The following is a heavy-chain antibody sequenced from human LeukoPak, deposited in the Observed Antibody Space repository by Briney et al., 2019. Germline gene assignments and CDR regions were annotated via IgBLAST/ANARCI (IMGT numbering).Heavy chain of an antibody. Sequence: SETLFLTCTVSGGSISSSTYYWGWIRQPPGTGLEWIGSIYYSGSTYYNPSLKSRVTISVDTSKNQFSLSSVTAADTAVYYCARHSRGPAAGPAFDYWGQGTLVTVSS. J-gene: IGHJ4*02. D-gene: IGHD6-13*01. CDR3: ARHSRGPAAGPAFDY. V-gene: IGHV4-39*01. CDR2: IYYSGST. CDR1: GGSISSSTYY.